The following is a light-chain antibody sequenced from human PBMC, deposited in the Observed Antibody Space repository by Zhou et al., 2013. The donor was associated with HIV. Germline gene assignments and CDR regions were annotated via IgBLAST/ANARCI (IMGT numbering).Light chain of an antibody. J-gene: IGKJ1*01. V-gene: IGKV1-5*03. Sequence: DIQMTQSPSTLSASVGDRVTITCRASQSISSWLAWYQQKPGKAPKLLIYKASSIESGVPSRFSGSGSGTEFTLTISSLQPDDFATYYCQQYNSYPWTFGQGTKVEIK. CDR2: KAS. CDR3: QQYNSYPWT. CDR1: QSISSW.